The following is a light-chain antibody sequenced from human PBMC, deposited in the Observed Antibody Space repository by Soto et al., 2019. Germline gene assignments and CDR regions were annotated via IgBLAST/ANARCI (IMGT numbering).Light chain of an antibody. CDR2: DAS. CDR1: QSVSSY. CDR3: QQRSNWPLT. J-gene: IGKJ4*01. V-gene: IGKV3-11*01. Sequence: EIVLTQSPATLSLSPGERATLSCRASQSVSSYLACYQQKPGQAPRILIYDASNRATGIPARFSGSGSGTDFTLTISSLEREDFAVYSCQQRSNWPLTFRGGPKVEIK.